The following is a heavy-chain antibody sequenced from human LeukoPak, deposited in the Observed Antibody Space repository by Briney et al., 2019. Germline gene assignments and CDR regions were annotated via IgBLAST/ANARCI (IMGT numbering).Heavy chain of an antibody. CDR1: GFTFSNAW. J-gene: IGHJ6*03. CDR2: IKSKTDGGTT. CDR3: TVQGKLYYSHYYYYYYMDV. Sequence: GGSLRLSCAASGFTFSNAWMSWVRQAPGKGLEWVGRIKSKTDGGTTDYAAPVKGRFTISRDDSKNTLYLQMNSLKTEDTAEYYCTVQGKLYYSHYYYYYYMDVWGKGTTVTVSS. V-gene: IGHV3-15*01. D-gene: IGHD2-8*01.